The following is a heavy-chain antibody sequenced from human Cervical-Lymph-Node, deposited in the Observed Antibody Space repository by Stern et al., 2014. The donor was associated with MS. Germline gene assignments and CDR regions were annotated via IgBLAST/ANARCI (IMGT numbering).Heavy chain of an antibody. Sequence: QLVQSGGGVVQPGRSLRLSCAASGFTFSSYGMHWVRQAPGKGLEWVAVIWYDGSNKYYADSVKGRFTISRDNSKNTLYLQMNSLRAEDTAVYYCARDLGSSWSLDYWGQGTLVTVSS. D-gene: IGHD6-13*01. J-gene: IGHJ4*02. CDR3: ARDLGSSWSLDY. CDR1: GFTFSSYG. CDR2: IWYDGSNK. V-gene: IGHV3-33*01.